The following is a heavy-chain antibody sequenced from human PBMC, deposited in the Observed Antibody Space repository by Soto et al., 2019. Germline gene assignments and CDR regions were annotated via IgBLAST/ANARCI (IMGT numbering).Heavy chain of an antibody. CDR3: AKVRFEVVTVAWYFEY. CDR2: ISGSGGSP. V-gene: IGHV3-23*01. J-gene: IGHJ4*02. D-gene: IGHD2-21*02. CDR1: GFTFSSYA. Sequence: EVHLLESGGGLVQPGGSLRLSCAASGFTFSSYAMSWVRQAPGPGLEWVSAISGSGGSPYYADSVKGRFTISIDNSKNALSLQMNSLRAEDTAVYDCAKVRFEVVTVAWYFEYWGQGTLVTVAS.